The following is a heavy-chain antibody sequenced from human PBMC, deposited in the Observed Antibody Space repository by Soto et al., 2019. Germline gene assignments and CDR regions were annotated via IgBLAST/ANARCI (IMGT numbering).Heavy chain of an antibody. D-gene: IGHD6-13*01. CDR2: ISGGGSST. Sequence: EVQLLESGGGLVQPGGSLRLSCAASGFTFNSYAMSWVRQAPGKGLEWVSGISGGGSSTYYADSVKGRFTISRDNSKNTLYMQMNSLRAEDTAVYYCAKERAWGSSWGGTLGLWGQGTLVTVSS. CDR1: GFTFNSYA. J-gene: IGHJ4*02. CDR3: AKERAWGSSWGGTLGL. V-gene: IGHV3-23*01.